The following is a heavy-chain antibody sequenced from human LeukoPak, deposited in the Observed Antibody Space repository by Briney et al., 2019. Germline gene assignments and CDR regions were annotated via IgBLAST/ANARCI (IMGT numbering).Heavy chain of an antibody. J-gene: IGHJ4*02. CDR3: ASLSSGWYKVDY. D-gene: IGHD6-19*01. CDR1: GGSISSSSYY. CDR2: IYYSGST. Sequence: SETLSLTCTVSGGSISSSSYYWGWIRQPPGKGLEWIGNIYYSGSTYYNPSLKSRVTISVDTSRNQFSLKLSSVTAADTAVYYCASLSSGWYKVDYWGQGTLVAVSS. V-gene: IGHV4-39*01.